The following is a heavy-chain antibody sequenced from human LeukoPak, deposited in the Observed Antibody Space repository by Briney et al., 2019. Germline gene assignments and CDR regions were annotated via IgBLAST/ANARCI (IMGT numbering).Heavy chain of an antibody. CDR2: ISSSSSYI. J-gene: IGHJ4*02. Sequence: GGSLRLSCAASGFTLSSYSMNWVRQAPGKGLEWVSSISSSSSYIYYADSVKGRFTISRDNAKNSLYLQMNSLRAEDTAVYYCARDRGGGSFDYWGQGTLVTVSS. CDR3: ARDRGGGSFDY. CDR1: GFTLSSYS. D-gene: IGHD2-15*01. V-gene: IGHV3-21*01.